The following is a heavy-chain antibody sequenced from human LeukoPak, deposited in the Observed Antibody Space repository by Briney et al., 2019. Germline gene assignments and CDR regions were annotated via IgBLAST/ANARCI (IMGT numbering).Heavy chain of an antibody. J-gene: IGHJ5*02. D-gene: IGHD6-19*01. V-gene: IGHV3-74*01. CDR1: GFTFSSYW. CDR2: INSDGSST. CDR3: ALSSGWYGGLDP. Sequence: GGSLRLSCAASGFTFSSYWMHWVRQAPGKGLLWVSRINSDGSSTSYADSVKGRLTISRDNAKNTLYLQMNSLRAEDTAVYYCALSSGWYGGLDPWGQGTLVTVSS.